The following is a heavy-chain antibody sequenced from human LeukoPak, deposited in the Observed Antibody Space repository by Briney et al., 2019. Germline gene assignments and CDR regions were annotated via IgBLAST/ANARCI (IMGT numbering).Heavy chain of an antibody. Sequence: SETLSLTCTVSGGSISSGSYYWGWIRQPPGKGLEWIGSIYYSGSTYYNPSLKSRVTISVDTSKNQFSLKLSSVTAADTAVYYCARENCSGGSCYDYWGQGTLVTVSS. CDR2: IYYSGST. CDR1: GGSISSGSYY. J-gene: IGHJ4*02. CDR3: ARENCSGGSCYDY. D-gene: IGHD2-15*01. V-gene: IGHV4-39*07.